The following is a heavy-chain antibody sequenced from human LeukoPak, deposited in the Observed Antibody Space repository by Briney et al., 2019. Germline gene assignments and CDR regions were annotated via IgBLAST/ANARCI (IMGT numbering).Heavy chain of an antibody. Sequence: GGSLRLSCAASGFTFSSYSMNWVRQAPGKGLEWVSSISSSSSYIYYADSVKGRFTISRDNAKNSLYLQMNSLRAEDTAVYYCARDLFSGGCVFDYWGQGTLVTVSS. J-gene: IGHJ4*02. CDR2: ISSSSSYI. D-gene: IGHD2-15*01. V-gene: IGHV3-21*01. CDR1: GFTFSSYS. CDR3: ARDLFSGGCVFDY.